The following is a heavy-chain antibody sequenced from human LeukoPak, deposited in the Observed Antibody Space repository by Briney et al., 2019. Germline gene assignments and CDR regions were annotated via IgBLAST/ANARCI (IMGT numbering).Heavy chain of an antibody. CDR1: RFTFSNYG. CDR2: ISYDGSNK. Sequence: GRSLRLSCAASRFTFSNYGMHWVRQVPGKKLEWVAVISYDGSNKYYADSVKGRFTISRDNSKNTLYLQMNSLRAEDTAVYYCAKEGDTAMGDYWGQGTLVTVSS. D-gene: IGHD5-18*01. V-gene: IGHV3-30*18. CDR3: AKEGDTAMGDY. J-gene: IGHJ4*02.